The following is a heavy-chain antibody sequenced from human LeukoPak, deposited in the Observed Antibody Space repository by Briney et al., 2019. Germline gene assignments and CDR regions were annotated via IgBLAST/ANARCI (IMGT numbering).Heavy chain of an antibody. Sequence: GGSLRLSCAASGFTFSSYSMNWVRQAPGKGLEWVSSISSSSSYIYYADSVKGRFTISRDNARNSLYLQMNSLRAEDTAVYYCARGGEEALSKIVVVPAATDYWGQGTLVTVSS. CDR1: GFTFSSYS. D-gene: IGHD2-2*01. CDR3: ARGGEEALSKIVVVPAATDY. CDR2: ISSSSSYI. V-gene: IGHV3-21*01. J-gene: IGHJ4*02.